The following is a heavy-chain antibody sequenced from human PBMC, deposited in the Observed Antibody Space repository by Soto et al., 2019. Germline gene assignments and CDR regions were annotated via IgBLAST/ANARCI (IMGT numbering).Heavy chain of an antibody. CDR2: INHSGST. V-gene: IGHV4-34*01. D-gene: IGHD2-15*01. J-gene: IGHJ6*02. Sequence: PSETLSLTCAVYGGSFSGYYWSWIRQPPGKGLEWIGEINHSGSTNYNPPLKSRVTISVDTSKNQFSLRLSSVTAADTAVYYCARHKDCSGGSCNAVGYYYGLDVWGQGTTVTVSS. CDR1: GGSFSGYY. CDR3: ARHKDCSGGSCNAVGYYYGLDV.